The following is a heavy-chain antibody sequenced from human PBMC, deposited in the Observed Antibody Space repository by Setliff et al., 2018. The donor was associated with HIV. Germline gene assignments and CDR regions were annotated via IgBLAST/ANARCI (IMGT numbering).Heavy chain of an antibody. CDR1: RDSVSSNSAA. Sequence: SQTLSLTCVISRDSVSSNSAAWNWIRQSPSRGLEWLGRTYYRSKWYNDYAVSVKSRITINPDTSKNQFSLQLNSVTPEDTAVYYCARDSIAVAARAFDIWGQGTMVTVSS. CDR2: TYYRSKWYN. J-gene: IGHJ3*02. D-gene: IGHD6-19*01. V-gene: IGHV6-1*01. CDR3: ARDSIAVAARAFDI.